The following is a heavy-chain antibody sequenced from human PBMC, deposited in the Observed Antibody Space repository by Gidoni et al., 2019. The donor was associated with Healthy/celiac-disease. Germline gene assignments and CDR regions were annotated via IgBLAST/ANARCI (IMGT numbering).Heavy chain of an antibody. CDR1: GFTFSSYI. CDR3: ARDRNRGVFDI. D-gene: IGHD2-8*02. Sequence: EVQLVESGGGLVKPGGSLRLSCAASGFTFSSYIMNWVRQAPGKGLEWVSSISSSSSYIYYADSMKGRFTISRDNAKNSLYLQMNSLRAEDTAVYYCARDRNRGVFDIWGQGTMVTVSS. J-gene: IGHJ3*02. CDR2: ISSSSSYI. V-gene: IGHV3-21*01.